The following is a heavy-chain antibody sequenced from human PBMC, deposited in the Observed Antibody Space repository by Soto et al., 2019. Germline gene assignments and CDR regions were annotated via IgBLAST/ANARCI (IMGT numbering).Heavy chain of an antibody. Sequence: GGSLRPSGAASGFTFNNYAMSWVRQAPGKGLEWVSAISGSGRETYYVDSFKGRFTISRDNSRGTLSLQMNGLRVEDAAVYYCAKSARITVSIAAFPADSWGQGPLVTVSS. J-gene: IGHJ4*02. CDR3: AKSARITVSIAAFPADS. V-gene: IGHV3-23*01. CDR2: ISGSGRET. D-gene: IGHD2-15*01. CDR1: GFTFNNYA.